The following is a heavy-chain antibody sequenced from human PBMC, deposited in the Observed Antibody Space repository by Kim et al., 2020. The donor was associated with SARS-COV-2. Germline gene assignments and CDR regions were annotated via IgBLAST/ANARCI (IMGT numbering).Heavy chain of an antibody. CDR2: ISYDGSNK. J-gene: IGHJ4*01. CDR1: GFTFSSYA. CDR3: ARSAGRYFDWLLLEY. Sequence: GGSLRLSCAASGFTFSSYAMHWVRQAPGKGLEWVAVISYDGSNKYYADSVKGRFTISRDNSKNTLYLQMNSLRAEDTAVYYCARSAGRYFDWLLLEYWG. V-gene: IGHV3-30*04. D-gene: IGHD3-9*01.